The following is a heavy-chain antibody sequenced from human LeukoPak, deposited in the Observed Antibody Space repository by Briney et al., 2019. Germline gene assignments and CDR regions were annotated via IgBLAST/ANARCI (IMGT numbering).Heavy chain of an antibody. D-gene: IGHD6-13*01. J-gene: IGHJ4*02. V-gene: IGHV3-23*01. Sequence: PGGSLRLSCAASAFTFNSYAMTWVRQAPGKGLDWVSTIGGSGDSTSYADSVKGRFTISRDSSKNTLFLQMNSLRAEDTAVYYCAKAGGAYSSSWYLYFDYWGQGTLVTVSS. CDR3: AKAGGAYSSSWYLYFDY. CDR2: IGGSGDST. CDR1: AFTFNSYA.